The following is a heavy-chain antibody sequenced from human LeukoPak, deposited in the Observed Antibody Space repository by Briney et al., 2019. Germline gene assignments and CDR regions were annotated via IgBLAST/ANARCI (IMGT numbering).Heavy chain of an antibody. Sequence: GESLKISCKGSGYSFTSYWIGWVRQLPGKGLEWMGIIYPGDSDTRYSPSFQGQVTISADKSISTAYLQWSSLKASDTAMYYCARLAVAGLSPSYGMDVWGQGTTVTVSS. CDR2: IYPGDSDT. D-gene: IGHD6-19*01. V-gene: IGHV5-51*01. J-gene: IGHJ6*02. CDR1: GYSFTSYW. CDR3: ARLAVAGLSPSYGMDV.